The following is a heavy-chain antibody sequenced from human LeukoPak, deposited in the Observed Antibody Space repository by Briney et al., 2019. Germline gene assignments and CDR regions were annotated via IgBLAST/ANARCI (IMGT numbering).Heavy chain of an antibody. J-gene: IGHJ4*02. D-gene: IGHD1-26*01. V-gene: IGHV4-61*08. CDR3: ARAQWELLSLYYFDY. CDR1: GGSISSGDYY. CDR2: IYYSGST. Sequence: PSETLSLTCTVSGGSISSGDYYWSWIRQPPGKGLEWIGYIYYSGSTNYNPSLKSRVTISVDTSKNQFSLKLSSVTAADTAVYYCARAQWELLSLYYFDYWGQGTLVTVSS.